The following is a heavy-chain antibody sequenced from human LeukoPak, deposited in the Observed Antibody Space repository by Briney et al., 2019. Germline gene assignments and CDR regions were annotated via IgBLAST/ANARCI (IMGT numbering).Heavy chain of an antibody. Sequence: SETLSLTCAVYGGSFSGYYWSWIRQPPGKGLEWIGEINHSGSTNYNPSLKSRVTISVDTSKNQFSLKLSSVTAADTAVYYCAREGSLRYFDWLPRIGYFDYWGQGTLVTVSS. CDR2: INHSGST. CDR3: AREGSLRYFDWLPRIGYFDY. D-gene: IGHD3-9*01. V-gene: IGHV4-34*01. CDR1: GGSFSGYY. J-gene: IGHJ4*02.